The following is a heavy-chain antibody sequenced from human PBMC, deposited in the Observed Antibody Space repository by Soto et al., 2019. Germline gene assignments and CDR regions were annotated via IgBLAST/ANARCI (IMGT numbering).Heavy chain of an antibody. CDR2: IIPILGIA. Sequence: QVQLVQSGAEVKKPGSSVKVSCKASGGTFSSYTISWVRQAPGQGLEWMGRIIPILGIANYAQKFQGRVTITADKSTSTAYRGLSRLRSEETAVYYCARALYIAMPSDIWGQGTMVTVSS. J-gene: IGHJ3*02. CDR3: ARALYIAMPSDI. D-gene: IGHD5-18*01. V-gene: IGHV1-69*02. CDR1: GGTFSSYT.